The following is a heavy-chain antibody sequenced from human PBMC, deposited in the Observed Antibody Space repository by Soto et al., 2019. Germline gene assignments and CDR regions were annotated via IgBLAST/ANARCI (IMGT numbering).Heavy chain of an antibody. CDR1: GGTFSSYA. D-gene: IGHD2-15*01. Sequence: QVQLVQSGAEVKKPGSSVKVSCKASGGTFSSYAISWVRQAPGQGLEWMGGIIPIFGTANYAQKFQGRVTITADESTSTADMERSSLRSEDTAVYYCARGPVGYCSGGSCYSHYYYGMDVWGQGTTVTVSS. CDR3: ARGPVGYCSGGSCYSHYYYGMDV. J-gene: IGHJ6*02. V-gene: IGHV1-69*12. CDR2: IIPIFGTA.